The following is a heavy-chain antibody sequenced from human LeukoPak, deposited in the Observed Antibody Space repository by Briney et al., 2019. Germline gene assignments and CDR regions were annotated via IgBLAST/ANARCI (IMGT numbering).Heavy chain of an antibody. J-gene: IGHJ6*03. Sequence: SETLSLTCTVSGGSISSNTYYWGWIRQPPGKGLEWIGYIYYSGSTNYNPSLKSRVTISVDTSKNQFSLKLSSVTAADTAVYYCARVSSGDNYYYYYMDVWGKGTTVTVSS. D-gene: IGHD2-15*01. CDR1: GGSISSNTYY. V-gene: IGHV4-61*05. CDR2: IYYSGST. CDR3: ARVSSGDNYYYYYMDV.